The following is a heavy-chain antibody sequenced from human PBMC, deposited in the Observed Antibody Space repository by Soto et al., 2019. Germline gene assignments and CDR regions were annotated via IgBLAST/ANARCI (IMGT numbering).Heavy chain of an antibody. V-gene: IGHV1-69*13. CDR1: GGTLKNSA. CDR2: IIPVFGPA. CDR3: GRGGSWAKVDS. Sequence: SVKVSCKASGGTLKNSAISWVRQAPGQGLEWMGGIIPVFGPALYTQKFQGRVTITADESTNTAFLDVSSLGSEDTAVYYCGRGGSWAKVDSWGPGTLVTVSS. J-gene: IGHJ4*02. D-gene: IGHD6-13*01.